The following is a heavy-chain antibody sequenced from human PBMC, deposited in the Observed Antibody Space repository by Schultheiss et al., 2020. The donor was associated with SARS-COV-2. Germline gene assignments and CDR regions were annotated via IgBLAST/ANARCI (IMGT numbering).Heavy chain of an antibody. CDR1: GYTFTGYY. Sequence: ASVKVSCKASGYTFTGYYMHWVRQAPGQGLEWMGWINPNSGGTNYAQKFQGRVTMTRDTSISTAYMELSRLRSDDTAVYYCARDQALVRGVFGYWGQGTLVTVSS. CDR2: INPNSGGT. D-gene: IGHD3-10*01. J-gene: IGHJ4*02. V-gene: IGHV1-2*02. CDR3: ARDQALVRGVFGY.